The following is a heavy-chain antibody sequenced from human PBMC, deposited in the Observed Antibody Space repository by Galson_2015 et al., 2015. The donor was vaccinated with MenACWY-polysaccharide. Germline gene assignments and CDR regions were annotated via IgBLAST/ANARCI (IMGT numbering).Heavy chain of an antibody. J-gene: IGHJ3*02. CDR1: GFNFGDYG. Sequence: SLRLSCAASGFNFGDYGMIWIRQAPGKGLEWISLIRSKAYGGTPESAASVKGRFTMSRDDSKRIAYLQMNSLNNEDTAVYYCTRFSAYFHDSSCSFDAFDILGQGTMVTVSS. CDR2: IRSKAYGGTP. V-gene: IGHV3-49*03. D-gene: IGHD3-22*01. CDR3: TRFSAYFHDSSCSFDAFDI.